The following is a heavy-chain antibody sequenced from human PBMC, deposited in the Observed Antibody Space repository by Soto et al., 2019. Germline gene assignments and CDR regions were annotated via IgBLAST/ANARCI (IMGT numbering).Heavy chain of an antibody. CDR2: IYYSGST. CDR3: ARDLKGENSWNYGDAFDI. CDR1: GGSISSGGYY. J-gene: IGHJ3*02. D-gene: IGHD1-7*01. V-gene: IGHV4-31*03. Sequence: ASETLSLTCTVSGGSISSGGYYWSWIRQHPGKGLEWIGYIYYSGSTYYNPSLKSRVTISVDTSKNQFSLKLSSVTAADTAVYYCARDLKGENSWNYGDAFDIWGQGTMVTVS.